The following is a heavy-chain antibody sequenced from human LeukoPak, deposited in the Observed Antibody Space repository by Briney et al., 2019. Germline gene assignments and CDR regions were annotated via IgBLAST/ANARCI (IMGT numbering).Heavy chain of an antibody. D-gene: IGHD5-12*01. V-gene: IGHV3-21*01. CDR2: ISSSSSYI. Sequence: GGSLRLSCAASGFTFSSYSKNWVRQAPGKGLEWVSSISSSSSYIYYADSVKGRFTISRDNAKNSLYLQMNSLRAEDTAVYYCARDSKRWLPNPDAFDIWGQGTMVTVSS. J-gene: IGHJ3*02. CDR3: ARDSKRWLPNPDAFDI. CDR1: GFTFSSYS.